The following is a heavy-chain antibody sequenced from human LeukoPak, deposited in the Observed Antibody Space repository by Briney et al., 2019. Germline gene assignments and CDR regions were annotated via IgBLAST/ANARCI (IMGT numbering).Heavy chain of an antibody. D-gene: IGHD3-16*01. J-gene: IGHJ4*02. Sequence: SETLSLTCAVYGGSFSGYYWSWIRQPPGKGLEWIGEINHSRNTNYSPSLKSRVTISVDTSKNQFSLRLSSVTAADTAVYYCARVGPGVWFDYWGQGTLVTVSS. CDR3: ARVGPGVWFDY. V-gene: IGHV4-34*01. CDR1: GGSFSGYY. CDR2: INHSRNT.